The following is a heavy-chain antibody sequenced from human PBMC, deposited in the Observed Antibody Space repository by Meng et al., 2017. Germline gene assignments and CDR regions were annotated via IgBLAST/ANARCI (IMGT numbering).Heavy chain of an antibody. Sequence: GPLLQSGVWVKTPGALLKVSSTASGFPVTVSFIHWVRHAPGQGLEWMGRIQPNSGDTNSAQKFQGRVTMTRDTSISTAYMELSGLKFDDTAVYYCARGLYDISGDFSYWGQGTLVTVSS. CDR3: ARGLYDISGDFSY. CDR1: GFPVTVSF. J-gene: IGHJ4*02. D-gene: IGHD3-22*01. V-gene: IGHV1-2*06. CDR2: IQPNSGDT.